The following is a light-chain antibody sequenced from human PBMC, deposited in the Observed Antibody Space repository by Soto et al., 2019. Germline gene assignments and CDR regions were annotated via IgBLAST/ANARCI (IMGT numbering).Light chain of an antibody. Sequence: DIQMTQSPSSLSASVGDRVTITCQASQDISNYLNWYQQKQGKAPKLMIYVASKLETGVPSRFSGSGSGTDFPFTISSLQPEDIGTYYCQQYDNLPLTFGGGTKVEIK. CDR2: VAS. J-gene: IGKJ4*01. V-gene: IGKV1-33*01. CDR1: QDISNY. CDR3: QQYDNLPLT.